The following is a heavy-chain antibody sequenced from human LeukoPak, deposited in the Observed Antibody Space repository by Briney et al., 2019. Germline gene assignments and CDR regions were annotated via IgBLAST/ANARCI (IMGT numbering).Heavy chain of an antibody. V-gene: IGHV4-59*01. J-gene: IGHJ6*03. CDR1: GGSISSDY. Sequence: PSETLSLTCSVSGGSISSDYWSWIRQPPGKGLEWIGYIYYTGTTNYNSSLKSRVTISVDPSKPLSSLKLSSVIAADTAVYYCARGPYYYLDVWGKGTTVTVSS. CDR2: IYYTGTT. CDR3: ARGPYYYLDV.